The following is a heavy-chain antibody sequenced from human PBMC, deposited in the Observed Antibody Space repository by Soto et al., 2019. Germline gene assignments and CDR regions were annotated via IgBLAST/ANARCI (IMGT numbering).Heavy chain of an antibody. D-gene: IGHD2-2*01. CDR3: ARVPYCSSTSCYFPTYYFDY. Sequence: QVQLQQWGAGLLKPSETLSLTYAVYGGSFSGYYWSWIRQPPGKGLEWIGEINHSGSTNYNPSLKSRVTISVDTSKNQFSLKLSSVTAADTAVYYCARVPYCSSTSCYFPTYYFDYWGQGTLVTVSS. CDR1: GGSFSGYY. J-gene: IGHJ4*02. CDR2: INHSGST. V-gene: IGHV4-34*01.